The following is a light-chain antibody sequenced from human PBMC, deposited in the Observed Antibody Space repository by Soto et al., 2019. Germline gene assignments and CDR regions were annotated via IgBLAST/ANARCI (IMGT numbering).Light chain of an antibody. CDR2: DAY. J-gene: IGKJ5*01. CDR3: QQRHMWPIT. V-gene: IGKV3-11*01. Sequence: EVVLTQSPTTLSVSPGERATLSCRASHSVGSNLAWFRQKPGQAPRLLIYDAYNRATGIPPRFSGSGSGTDFTLTISSLEPEDSVVYYCQQRHMWPITFGQGTRLEI. CDR1: HSVGSN.